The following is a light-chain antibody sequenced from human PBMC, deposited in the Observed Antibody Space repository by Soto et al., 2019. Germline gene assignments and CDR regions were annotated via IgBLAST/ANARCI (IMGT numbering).Light chain of an antibody. V-gene: IGKV1-9*01. CDR2: TAS. CDR3: QQLNNYPRT. CDR1: QGISSY. J-gene: IGKJ1*01. Sequence: DIQLTQSPSFLSASVGDRVTITCRASQGISSYLAWYQQKPGKAPKLLISTASTLQSGVPSRFSGSGSGTEFTLTISSQQPEDFATYYCQQLNNYPRTFGHGTKVEIK.